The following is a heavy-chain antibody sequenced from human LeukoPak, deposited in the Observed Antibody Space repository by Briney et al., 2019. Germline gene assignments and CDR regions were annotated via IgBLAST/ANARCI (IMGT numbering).Heavy chain of an antibody. V-gene: IGHV3-15*01. Sequence: GGSLRLSCAAPGFIFTNAWMSWVRRTPGKGLEWVGRIRSKTVGGTTDYAAPVKGRFTVSRDDSKNTFYLEMNSLKTEDTAVYYCTTDRGISGTTDLDYWGQGTLVTVSS. CDR3: TTDRGISGTTDLDY. J-gene: IGHJ4*02. CDR1: GFIFTNAW. CDR2: IRSKTVGGTT. D-gene: IGHD1-20*01.